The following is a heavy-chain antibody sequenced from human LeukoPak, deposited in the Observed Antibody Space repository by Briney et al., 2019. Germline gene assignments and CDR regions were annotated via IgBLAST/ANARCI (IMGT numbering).Heavy chain of an antibody. CDR2: IGDSGGNT. Sequence: GGSLRLSCTASGFTFSSYWMSWVRQAPGKGLEWVSAIGDSGGNTFYADSVKGRFTISRDNSKNTLYLQMNSLRAEDTAVYYCAKVTWFGENSDWGQGTLVTVSS. CDR3: AKVTWFGENSD. V-gene: IGHV3-23*01. CDR1: GFTFSSYW. D-gene: IGHD3-10*01. J-gene: IGHJ4*02.